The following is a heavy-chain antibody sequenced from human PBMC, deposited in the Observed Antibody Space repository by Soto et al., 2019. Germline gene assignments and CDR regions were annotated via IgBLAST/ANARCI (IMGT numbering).Heavy chain of an antibody. CDR1: GVRFDEYS. D-gene: IGHD3-22*01. CDR2: ISWNSGSL. Sequence: PGGSLRLSCAASGVRFDEYSMYWVRQAPGKGLEWVSGISWNSGSLGYADSVKGRFTISRDNAKNSVYLQMNSLSPEDTALYFCASSKDKYYHNNNFEYWGPGTPVTVSS. V-gene: IGHV3-9*01. CDR3: ASSKDKYYHNNNFEY. J-gene: IGHJ4*02.